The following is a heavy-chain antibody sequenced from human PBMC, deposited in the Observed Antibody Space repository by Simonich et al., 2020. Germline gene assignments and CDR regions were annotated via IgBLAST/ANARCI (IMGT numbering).Heavy chain of an antibody. D-gene: IGHD2-2*01. V-gene: IGHV3-21*01. J-gene: IGHJ6*02. CDR1: GFTFSSYS. CDR3: AGGVYCSSTSCSTYYYYGMDV. CDR2: ISSSSSYI. Sequence: EVQLVESGGGLVKPGGSLRLSCAASGFTFSSYSMNWVRQAPGKGLEWVSSISSSSSYIYYADTVKGRITISRDNAKNSLYLQMNSRRAEDTAVYYCAGGVYCSSTSCSTYYYYGMDVWGQGTTVTVSS.